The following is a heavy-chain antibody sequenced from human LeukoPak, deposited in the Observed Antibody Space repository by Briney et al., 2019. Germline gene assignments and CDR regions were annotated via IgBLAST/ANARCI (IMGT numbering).Heavy chain of an antibody. Sequence: GGSLRLSCAASGFTVSSNYMSWVRQAPGKGLEWVSVIYSGGSTYYADSVKGRFTISRDNSKNTPYLQMNSLRAEDTAVYYCARRREPAAAFDYWGQGTLVTVSS. J-gene: IGHJ4*02. V-gene: IGHV3-53*01. CDR2: IYSGGST. D-gene: IGHD2-2*01. CDR1: GFTVSSNY. CDR3: ARRREPAAAFDY.